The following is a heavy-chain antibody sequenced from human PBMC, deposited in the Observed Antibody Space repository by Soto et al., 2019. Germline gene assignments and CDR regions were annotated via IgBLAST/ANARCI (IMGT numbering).Heavy chain of an antibody. CDR1: GFTVSSNY. CDR2: IYSGGST. D-gene: IGHD1-26*01. Sequence: PGGSLRLSCAASGFTVSSNYMSWVRQAPGKGLEWVSVIYSGGSTYYADFVKGRFTISRDNSKNTLYLQMNSLRAEDTAVYYCAKDGVSGSYYFYFDSWGQGALVTVSS. CDR3: AKDGVSGSYYFYFDS. J-gene: IGHJ4*02. V-gene: IGHV3-53*01.